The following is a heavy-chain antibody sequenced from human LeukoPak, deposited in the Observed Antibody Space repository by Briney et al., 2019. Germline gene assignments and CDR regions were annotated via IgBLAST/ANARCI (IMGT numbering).Heavy chain of an antibody. V-gene: IGHV4-34*01. Sequence: PSETLSLTCAVYGGSFSGYYWSWIRQPPGKGLEWIGEINHSGSTFYNPSLKSRVTISVDRSKNQFSLKLSSVTAADTAVYYCARVVVVAATPDYWGQGTLVTVSS. J-gene: IGHJ4*02. CDR2: INHSGST. CDR3: ARVVVVAATPDY. CDR1: GGSFSGYY. D-gene: IGHD2-15*01.